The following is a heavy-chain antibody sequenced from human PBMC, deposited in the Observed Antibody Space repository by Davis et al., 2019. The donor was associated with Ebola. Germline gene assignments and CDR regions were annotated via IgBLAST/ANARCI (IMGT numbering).Heavy chain of an antibody. Sequence: ASVKVSCKASGYTFTSYYINWVRQAPGQGLEWMGWINPNSGGTNYAQKFQGWVTMTRDTSISTAYMELSRLRSDDTAVYYCARDQQLRDYYYYGMDVWGQGTTVTVSS. J-gene: IGHJ6*02. V-gene: IGHV1-2*04. CDR3: ARDQQLRDYYYYGMDV. CDR2: INPNSGGT. CDR1: GYTFTSYY. D-gene: IGHD2-2*01.